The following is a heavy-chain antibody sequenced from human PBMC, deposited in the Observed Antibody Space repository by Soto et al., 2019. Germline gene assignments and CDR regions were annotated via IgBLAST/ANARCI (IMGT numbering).Heavy chain of an antibody. Sequence: PSETLSLTCTVSGGSISSGGYYWSWIRQHPGEGLEWIGYIYYSGSTYYNPSLKSRVTISVDTSKNQFSLKLSSVTAADTAVYYCARGSASSSWYALVHWGQGTLVTVSS. D-gene: IGHD6-13*01. V-gene: IGHV4-31*03. CDR2: IYYSGST. CDR1: GGSISSGGYY. CDR3: ARGSASSSWYALVH. J-gene: IGHJ4*02.